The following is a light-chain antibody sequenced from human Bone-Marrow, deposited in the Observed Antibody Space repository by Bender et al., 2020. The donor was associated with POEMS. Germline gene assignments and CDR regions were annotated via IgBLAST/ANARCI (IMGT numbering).Light chain of an antibody. Sequence: QSALTQPASVSGSPGQSITISCTGTRSDVGGYNYVSWYQQHPGKAPKLMIYDVSERPSGVPDRFSGSKSGNTASLTISGLQAEDEADYYCTSYTSTNTLVFGGGTKLTVL. J-gene: IGLJ2*01. CDR1: RSDVGGYNY. CDR3: TSYTSTNTLV. V-gene: IGLV2-14*01. CDR2: DVS.